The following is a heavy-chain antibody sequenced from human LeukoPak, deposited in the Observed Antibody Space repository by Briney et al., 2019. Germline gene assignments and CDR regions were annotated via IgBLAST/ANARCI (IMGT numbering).Heavy chain of an antibody. V-gene: IGHV3-30-3*01. Sequence: GGSLRLSCAVSGFTFSNYAMSWVRQAPGKGLEWVAVISYDGSNKYYADSVKGRFTISRDNSRNTLYLQMNSLRAEDTAVYYCARAQQWPVIDYWGQGTLVTVSS. J-gene: IGHJ4*02. CDR2: ISYDGSNK. CDR1: GFTFSNYA. D-gene: IGHD6-19*01. CDR3: ARAQQWPVIDY.